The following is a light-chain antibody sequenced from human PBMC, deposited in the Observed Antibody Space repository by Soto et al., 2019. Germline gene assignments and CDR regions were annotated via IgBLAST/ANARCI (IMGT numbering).Light chain of an antibody. CDR3: KQYGSSGT. CDR2: DTS. CDR1: QSISSY. Sequence: DIQMTQSPSSLSASVGDRVPITCRASQSISSYLNWYQQKPGKAPTILIYDTSNLQRGVPSRFSGSGSGTEFTLTIRRLEPEDFAVYYCKQYGSSGTCGQGTKVDIK. J-gene: IGKJ1*01. V-gene: IGKV1-39*01.